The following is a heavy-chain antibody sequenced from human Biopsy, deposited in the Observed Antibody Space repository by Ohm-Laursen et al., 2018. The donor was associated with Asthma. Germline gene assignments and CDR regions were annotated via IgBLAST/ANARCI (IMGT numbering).Heavy chain of an antibody. CDR3: AKEVFPGWELRRGPDS. Sequence: SLRLSCAASGFTFSNYGMNWVRQAPGKGLEWVAVISFDGSNKDFADSVKGRFTTSRDNSRNTLHLEMNSLRAEDTAVYFCAKEVFPGWELRRGPDSWGQGTLVTVSS. CDR2: ISFDGSNK. J-gene: IGHJ4*02. CDR1: GFTFSNYG. V-gene: IGHV3-30*18. D-gene: IGHD1-26*01.